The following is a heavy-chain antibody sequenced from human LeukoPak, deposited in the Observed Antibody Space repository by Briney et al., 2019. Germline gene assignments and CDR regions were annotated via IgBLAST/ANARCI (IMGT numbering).Heavy chain of an antibody. V-gene: IGHV3-30*04. CDR1: GFTFSTYA. D-gene: IGHD1-26*01. CDR2: ISYDGRNQ. CDR3: AREGVGGMDV. Sequence: GRSLRLSCAVSGFTFSTYAMHWVRQAPGKGLEWVAVISYDGRNQKYADSAKGGFTISRDNSKNTPYLQMNSLRAEDTAVYYCAREGVGGMDVWGQGTTVTVSS. J-gene: IGHJ6*02.